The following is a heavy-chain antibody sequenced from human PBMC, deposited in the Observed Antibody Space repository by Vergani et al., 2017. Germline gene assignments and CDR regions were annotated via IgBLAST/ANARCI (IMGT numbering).Heavy chain of an antibody. J-gene: IGHJ5*02. V-gene: IGHV3-43*02. Sequence: EVQLLESGGGLVQPGGSLRLSCAASGFTFSSYAMHWVRQAPGKGLEWVSLISGDGGSTYYADSVKGRFTISRDNSKNSLYLQMNSLRTEDTALYYCAKELYSSSWYEGYNXFDPWGQGTLVTVSS. D-gene: IGHD6-13*01. CDR2: ISGDGGST. CDR1: GFTFSSYA. CDR3: AKELYSSSWYEGYNXFDP.